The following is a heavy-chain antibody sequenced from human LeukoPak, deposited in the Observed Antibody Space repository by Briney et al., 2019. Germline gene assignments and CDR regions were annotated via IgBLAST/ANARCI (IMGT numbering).Heavy chain of an antibody. Sequence: SETLSLSCAASGFTFSSYYRSWVRQPAGKGLEWIGRIYTSGSTNYNPSLKSRVTISVDTSKNQFSLQLSSVNAADTAVYYCARAGYSGYDAFGLDYWGQGTLVTVSS. CDR2: IYTSGST. V-gene: IGHV4-4*07. CDR3: ARAGYSGYDAFGLDY. J-gene: IGHJ4*02. CDR1: GFTFSSYY. D-gene: IGHD5-12*01.